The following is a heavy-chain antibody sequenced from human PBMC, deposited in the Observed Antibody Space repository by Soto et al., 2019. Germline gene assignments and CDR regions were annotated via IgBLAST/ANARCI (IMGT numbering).Heavy chain of an antibody. J-gene: IGHJ4*02. CDR2: ISGSGGII. V-gene: IGHV3-11*01. Sequence: QVQLVESGGGSVKPGGSLRLSCAASGFTFGGFYMGWIRQAPGRGLEWVSFISGSGGIIYLADSVKGRFAISRDNTKNSLYLQMNSVRAEDTAVYYCGRDTYYDGSGYHSGGVDFWGQGTLVTVSS. D-gene: IGHD3-22*01. CDR1: GFTFGGFY. CDR3: GRDTYYDGSGYHSGGVDF.